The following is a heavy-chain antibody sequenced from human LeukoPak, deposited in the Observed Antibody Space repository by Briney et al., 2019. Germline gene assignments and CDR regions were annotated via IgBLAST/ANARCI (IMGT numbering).Heavy chain of an antibody. CDR1: GFTFSSHW. J-gene: IGHJ4*01. CDR3: ARDALGGRTKFDS. V-gene: IGHV3-74*01. D-gene: IGHD3-16*01. Sequence: GGSLRLSCVASGFTFSSHWMHWVRQVPGKGLMWVSRINGDGSRIHYGDSVKGRFTISRDNAKNTLYLQMTSLRGDDTAIYFCARDALGGRTKFDSWGHGSLVIVSS. CDR2: INGDGSRI.